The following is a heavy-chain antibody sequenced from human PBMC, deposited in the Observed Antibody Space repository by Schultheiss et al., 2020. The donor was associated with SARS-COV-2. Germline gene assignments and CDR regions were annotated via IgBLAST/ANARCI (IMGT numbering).Heavy chain of an antibody. D-gene: IGHD6-13*01. J-gene: IGHJ4*02. V-gene: IGHV3-30*03. CDR2: ISYDGSNK. Sequence: GGSLRLSCAASGFTFNSYGMHWVRQAPGKGLEWVAVISYDGSNKYYADSVKGRFTISRDNSKNTLYLQMNSLRAEDTAVYYCARAPRGSWYSFDSWGQGTLVTVSS. CDR3: ARAPRGSWYSFDS. CDR1: GFTFNSYG.